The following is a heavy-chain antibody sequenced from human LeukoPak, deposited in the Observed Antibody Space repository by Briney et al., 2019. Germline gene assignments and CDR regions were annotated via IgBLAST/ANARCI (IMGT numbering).Heavy chain of an antibody. V-gene: IGHV3-13*01. CDR3: ARGGPGYYLDY. J-gene: IGHJ4*02. CDR2: IGTAGDT. CDR1: GFTFSSHG. Sequence: GGSLRLSCAASGFTFSSHGMHWVRQATGKGLEWVSTIGTAGDTYYPGSVKGRFTISREKAKNSLYLQMNILKAGDMAVYYCARGGPGYYLDYWGQGILVTVSP.